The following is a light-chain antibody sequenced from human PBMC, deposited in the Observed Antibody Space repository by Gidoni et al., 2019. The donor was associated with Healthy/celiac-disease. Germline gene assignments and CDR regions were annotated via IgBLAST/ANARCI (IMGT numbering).Light chain of an antibody. CDR1: ALPKHY. CDR2: KDS. Sequence: SYELTQPPSVSVSPGQTARITCSGDALPKHYAYWYQQKPGQAPVLVLCKDSDSPSGIPKRFSGSSSGTTVTLTISGVQAEDEADYYCQSADSSGTYVFGTGTKVTVL. J-gene: IGLJ1*01. CDR3: QSADSSGTYV. V-gene: IGLV3-25*03.